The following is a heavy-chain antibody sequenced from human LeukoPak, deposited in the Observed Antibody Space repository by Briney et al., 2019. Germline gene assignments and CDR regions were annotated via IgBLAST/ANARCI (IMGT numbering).Heavy chain of an antibody. V-gene: IGHV4-38-2*01. CDR2: IYHSGST. J-gene: IGHJ3*02. CDR3: ARHIVVVPAAMVSRVVTAFDI. CDR1: GYSISSGNY. D-gene: IGHD2-2*01. Sequence: SETLSLTCAVPGYSISSGNYWGWIRQPPGKGLAWIGSIYHSGSTYYNPSLESRVTISVDTSKNQFSLKLSSVTAPDTAVYYCARHIVVVPAAMVSRVVTAFDIWGQGTMVTVSS.